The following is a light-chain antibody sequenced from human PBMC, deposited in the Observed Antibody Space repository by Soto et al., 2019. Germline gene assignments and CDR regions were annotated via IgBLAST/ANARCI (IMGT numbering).Light chain of an antibody. CDR2: GAS. Sequence: EIVMTQSPATLSVSPGERATLSCRASQSFSSNLAWYQQKPGQAPRLLIYGASPRATGIPARFSGSGSGTEFTLTISSLQSEDFAVYYCQQYNNWLRTFGQGTKVEIK. V-gene: IGKV3-15*01. CDR1: QSFSSN. CDR3: QQYNNWLRT. J-gene: IGKJ1*01.